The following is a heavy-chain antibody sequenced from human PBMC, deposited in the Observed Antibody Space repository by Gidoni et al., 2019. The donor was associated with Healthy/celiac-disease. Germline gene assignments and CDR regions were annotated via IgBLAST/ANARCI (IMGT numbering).Heavy chain of an antibody. CDR1: GGSISSGSYY. CDR3: ASASYTVEDY. V-gene: IGHV4-61*02. Sequence: QVQLQESGPGLVKPSQTLSLTCPVSGGSISSGSYYWSWIRQPAGKGLEWIGRIYTSGSTNYNPSLKSRVTISVDTSKNQFSLKLSSVTAADTAVYYCASASYTVEDYWGQGTLVTVSS. J-gene: IGHJ4*02. CDR2: IYTSGST. D-gene: IGHD4-17*01.